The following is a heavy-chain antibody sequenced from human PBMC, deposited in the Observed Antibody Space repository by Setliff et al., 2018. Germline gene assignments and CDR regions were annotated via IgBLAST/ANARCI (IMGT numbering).Heavy chain of an antibody. J-gene: IGHJ4*02. CDR2: ISAYNGNT. D-gene: IGHD5-12*01. CDR1: GYTFTSYG. Sequence: GASVKVSCKASGYTFTSYGISWVRQAPGQGLEWMGWISAYNGNTIYAQNFQGRVTMTTDASTNTAYMELRSLGSDDTAVYYCARCFPFLSGYDRGAFDSWGQGTLVTVSS. V-gene: IGHV1-18*01. CDR3: ARCFPFLSGYDRGAFDS.